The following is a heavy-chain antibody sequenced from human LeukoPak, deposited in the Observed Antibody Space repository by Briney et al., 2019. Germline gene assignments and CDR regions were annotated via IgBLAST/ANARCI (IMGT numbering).Heavy chain of an antibody. CDR3: TQEELGFFDY. D-gene: IGHD1-7*01. CDR1: GFTFCSYA. CDR2: ISGSGGRT. Sequence: GGSLRLSCAASGFTFCSYAMNWVRQAPGKGLEWVSTISGSGGRTYYADSVKGRFTISRDNSKNTLFLQMNGLRAEDTAVYYCTQEELGFFDYWGQGTVVTVSS. J-gene: IGHJ4*02. V-gene: IGHV3-23*01.